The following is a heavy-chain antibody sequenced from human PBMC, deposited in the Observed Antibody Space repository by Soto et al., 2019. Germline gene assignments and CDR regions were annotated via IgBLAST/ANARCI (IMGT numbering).Heavy chain of an antibody. D-gene: IGHD1-26*01. J-gene: IGHJ4*02. CDR3: AREGVGATGASYYFDY. V-gene: IGHV4-30-4*01. CDR1: GGSISSGDYY. CDR2: IYYSGST. Sequence: SETLSLTCTVSGGSISSGDYYWSWIRQPPGKGLEWIGYIYYSGSTYYNPSLKSRVTISVDTSKNQFSLKLSSVTAADTAVYYCAREGVGATGASYYFDYWGQGTLVTVSS.